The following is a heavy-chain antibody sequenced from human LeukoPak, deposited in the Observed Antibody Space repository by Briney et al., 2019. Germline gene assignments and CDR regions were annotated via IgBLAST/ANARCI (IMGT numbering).Heavy chain of an antibody. CDR1: GFTFSSYS. J-gene: IGHJ4*02. CDR3: ARADVWGSYRYALFDY. V-gene: IGHV3-48*01. Sequence: GGSLRLSCAASGFTFSSYSMNWVRQAPGKGLEWVSYISSSSTIYYADSVKGRFTISRDNAKNSLYLQMNSLRAEDTAVYYCARADVWGSYRYALFDYWGQGTLVTVSS. CDR2: ISSSSTI. D-gene: IGHD3-16*02.